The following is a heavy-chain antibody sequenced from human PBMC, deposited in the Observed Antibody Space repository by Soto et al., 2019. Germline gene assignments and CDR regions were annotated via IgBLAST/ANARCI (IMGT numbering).Heavy chain of an antibody. D-gene: IGHD6-19*01. CDR2: ISYDGSNK. CDR1: GFTFSSYA. V-gene: IGHV3-30-3*01. CDR3: ARDSFPQWLAPPNPDY. Sequence: QVQLVESGGGVVQPGRSLRLSCAASGFTFSSYAMHWVRQAPGKGLEWVAVISYDGSNKYYADSVKGRFTISRDNSKNXLCLQMNSLRAEDTAVYYCARDSFPQWLAPPNPDYWGQGTLVTVSS. J-gene: IGHJ4*02.